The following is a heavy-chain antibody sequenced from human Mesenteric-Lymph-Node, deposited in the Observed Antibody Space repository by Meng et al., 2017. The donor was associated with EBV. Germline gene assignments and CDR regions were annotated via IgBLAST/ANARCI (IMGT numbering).Heavy chain of an antibody. Sequence: QGRVQESGPGLGKPSQTLSLPCAVSGGSIGRGGSYWSWIRQPPGKGLEWVGYIYYDGTTYYNPSLKSRGTISLDTSKNHFSLKLTSVTAADTAVYYCARGVGGGYDYYLDYWGQGSLVTVSS. J-gene: IGHJ4*02. CDR1: GGSIGRGGSY. CDR2: IYYDGTT. CDR3: ARGVGGGYDYYLDY. V-gene: IGHV4-30-4*01. D-gene: IGHD2-21*02.